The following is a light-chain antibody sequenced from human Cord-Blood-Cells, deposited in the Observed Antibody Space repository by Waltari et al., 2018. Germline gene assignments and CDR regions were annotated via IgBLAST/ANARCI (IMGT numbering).Light chain of an antibody. CDR3: QQSYSTPFT. CDR2: AAS. Sequence: DIQMTQSPSSLSASVGDRVTITCRASQSISSYLNWYQQKPGKAPKLLIYAASSLQSGVPSRFSGSASGTDLTLTISSLQPEDFATYYCQQSYSTPFTFGPGTNVDI. V-gene: IGKV1-39*01. J-gene: IGKJ3*01. CDR1: QSISSY.